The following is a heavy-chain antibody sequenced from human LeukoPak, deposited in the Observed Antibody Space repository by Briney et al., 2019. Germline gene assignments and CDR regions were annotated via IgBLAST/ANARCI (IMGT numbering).Heavy chain of an antibody. CDR3: AIRGYSYGFEIDY. V-gene: IGHV1-69*05. CDR1: GGTFSSYA. Sequence: SVKVSCKASGGTFSSYAISWVRQAPGQGLEWMGGIIPIFGTANYAQKFQGRVTITTDESTSTAYMGLSSLRSEDTAVYYCAIRGYSYGFEIDYWGQGTLVTVSS. CDR2: IIPIFGTA. J-gene: IGHJ4*02. D-gene: IGHD5-18*01.